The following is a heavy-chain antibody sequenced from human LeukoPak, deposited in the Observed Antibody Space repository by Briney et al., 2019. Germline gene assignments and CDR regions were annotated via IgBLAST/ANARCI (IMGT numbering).Heavy chain of an antibody. CDR3: ARSLASAGIS. Sequence: SETLSLTCTVSGGSISSSSDYRGWIRQPPGKGLEWIGTSHHSAGTSYNPSLKSRVTISLDTSKNQFSLKLDSVTASDTAVYFCARSLASAGISWGQGTLVTVSS. J-gene: IGHJ4*02. CDR1: GGSISSSSDY. V-gene: IGHV4-39*01. CDR2: SHHSAGT. D-gene: IGHD6-13*01.